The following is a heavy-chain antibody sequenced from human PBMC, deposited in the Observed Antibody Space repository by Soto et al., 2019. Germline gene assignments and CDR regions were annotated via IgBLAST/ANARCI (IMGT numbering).Heavy chain of an antibody. CDR1: GFTFSSYG. Sequence: GGSLRLSCAASGFTFSSYGMHWVRQAPGKGLEWVAVIWYDGSNKYYADSVKGRFTISRDNSKNTLYLQMNSLRAEDTAVYYCARDPPYYDILTGYYTPFLRGMDVWGQGTTVTVSS. CDR2: IWYDGSNK. V-gene: IGHV3-33*01. J-gene: IGHJ6*02. D-gene: IGHD3-9*01. CDR3: ARDPPYYDILTGYYTPFLRGMDV.